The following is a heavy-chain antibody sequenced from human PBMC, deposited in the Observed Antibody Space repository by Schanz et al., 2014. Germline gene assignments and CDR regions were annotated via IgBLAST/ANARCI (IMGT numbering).Heavy chain of an antibody. J-gene: IGHJ3*02. V-gene: IGHV3-48*01. CDR1: GFGFSSYS. Sequence: EVQLVESGGGLVQPGGSLRLSCAASGFGFSSYSMNWVRQAPGKGLEWVSYSSGSSRTIYYADSMKGRFTISRDNSKNPLYLQMSSLSAEATAVYYCARDGYSVVVISPTESIDIWGQGTMVTVSP. D-gene: IGHD2-21*01. CDR2: SSGSSRTI. CDR3: ARDGYSVVVISPTESIDI.